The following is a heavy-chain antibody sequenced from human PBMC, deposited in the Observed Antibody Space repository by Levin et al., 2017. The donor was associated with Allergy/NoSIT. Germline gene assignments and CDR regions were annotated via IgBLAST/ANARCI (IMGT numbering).Heavy chain of an antibody. CDR1: GFTFSSYA. CDR3: AKGYSYGYVTGAFDI. CDR2: ISGSGGST. Sequence: GESLKISCAASGFTFSSYAMSWVRQAPGKGLEWVSAISGSGGSTYYADSVKGRFTISRDNSKNTLYLQMNSLRAEDTAVYYCAKGYSYGYVTGAFDIWGQGTMVTVSS. D-gene: IGHD5-18*01. J-gene: IGHJ3*02. V-gene: IGHV3-23*01.